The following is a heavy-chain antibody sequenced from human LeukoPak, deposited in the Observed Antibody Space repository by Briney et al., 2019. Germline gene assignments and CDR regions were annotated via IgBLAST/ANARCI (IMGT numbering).Heavy chain of an antibody. J-gene: IGHJ4*02. V-gene: IGHV3-74*01. CDR1: GFTFSSYW. Sequence: PGGSLRLSCAASGFTFSSYWMHWVRQAPGKGLVWVSRINSDGSSTSYADSVKGRFTISRDNSKNTLYLQMNSLRAEDTAVYYCARRCGGDCYEYDYWGQGTLVTVSS. CDR3: ARRCGGDCYEYDY. CDR2: INSDGSST. D-gene: IGHD2-21*02.